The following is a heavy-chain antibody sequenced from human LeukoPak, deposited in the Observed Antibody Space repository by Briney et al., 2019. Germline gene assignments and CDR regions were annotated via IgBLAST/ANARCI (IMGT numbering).Heavy chain of an antibody. D-gene: IGHD5-18*01. CDR2: IFGGGGSP. CDR1: GFTFGSFA. V-gene: IGHV3-23*01. J-gene: IGHJ4*02. CDR3: GKTTAGYSSGQKPAWPVDY. Sequence: PGGSLRLSCEASGFTFGSFAMYWVRQAPGKGLDWIAGIFGGGGSPHYADSVKGRFTISRDNSKNTVYLQINSLRAEDTAVYYCGKTTAGYSSGQKPAWPVDYWGQGTLVTVSS.